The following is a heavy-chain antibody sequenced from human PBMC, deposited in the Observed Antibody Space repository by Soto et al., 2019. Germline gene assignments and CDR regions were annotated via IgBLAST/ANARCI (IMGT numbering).Heavy chain of an antibody. V-gene: IGHV5-10-1*03. CDR1: GYSFTSYW. J-gene: IGHJ4*02. CDR3: ARRSIKDCSSTSCYTGPYSSGWYEDDY. CDR2: IDPSDSYT. Sequence: EVQLVQSGAEVKKPGESLRISCKGSGYSFTSYWISWVRQMPGKGLEWMGRIDPSDSYTNYSPSFQGHVTISADKSIRTAYLQWSSLKASDTAMYYCARRSIKDCSSTSCYTGPYSSGWYEDDYWGQGTLVTVSS. D-gene: IGHD2-2*02.